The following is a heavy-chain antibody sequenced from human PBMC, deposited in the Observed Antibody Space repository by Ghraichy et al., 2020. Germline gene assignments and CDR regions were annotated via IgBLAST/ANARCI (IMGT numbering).Heavy chain of an antibody. D-gene: IGHD3-22*01. CDR2: IYTSGST. J-gene: IGHJ3*02. V-gene: IGHV4-4*09. CDR1: GGSISSYY. CDR3: AAHSSGYYYFAGTGAFDI. Sequence: SETLSLTCTVSGGSISSYYWSWIRQPPGKGLEWIGYIYTSGSTNYNPSLKSRVTISVDTSKNQFSLKLSSVTAADTAVYYCAAHSSGYYYFAGTGAFDIWGQGTMVTVSS.